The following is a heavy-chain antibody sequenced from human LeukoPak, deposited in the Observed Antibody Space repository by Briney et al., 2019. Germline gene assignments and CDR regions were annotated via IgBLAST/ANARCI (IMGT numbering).Heavy chain of an antibody. CDR2: IYYSGST. D-gene: IGHD6-13*01. CDR1: GGSISSSSYY. J-gene: IGHJ4*02. V-gene: IGHV4-39*01. CDR3: AEQGRIAAAGKVDY. Sequence: SETLSLTCTVSGGSISSSSYYWGWIRQPPGKGLEWIGSIYYSGSTYYNPSLKSRVTISVDTSKNQFSLKLSSVTAADTAVYYCAEQGRIAAAGKVDYWGQGTLVTVSS.